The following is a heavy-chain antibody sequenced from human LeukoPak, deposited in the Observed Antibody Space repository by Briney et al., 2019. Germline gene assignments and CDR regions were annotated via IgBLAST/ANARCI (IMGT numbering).Heavy chain of an antibody. CDR1: GFTFSSYS. CDR2: ISSSSTYI. J-gene: IGHJ4*02. Sequence: GGSLRLSCAASGFTFSSYSMNWVRQAPGKGLEWVSSISSSSTYIYYADSVKGRFTISRDNAKNSLYLQMNSLRADDTAVYYCARVAEAAAFDYWGQGTLVTVSS. D-gene: IGHD6-13*01. CDR3: ARVAEAAAFDY. V-gene: IGHV3-21*01.